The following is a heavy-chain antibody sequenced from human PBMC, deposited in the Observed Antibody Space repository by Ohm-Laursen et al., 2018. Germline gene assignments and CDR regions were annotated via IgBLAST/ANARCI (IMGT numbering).Heavy chain of an antibody. V-gene: IGHV3-30*03. CDR1: GFTFSSYG. CDR2: ISYDGSNK. J-gene: IGHJ4*02. CDR3: ARATPSSGWLFDC. D-gene: IGHD6-19*01. Sequence: SLRLSCAASGFTFSSYGMHWVRQAPGKGLEWVAVISYDGSNKYYADSVKGRFTISRDKSNNTLYLQMNSLRADDTAVYYCARATPSSGWLFDCWGQGTLVTVSS.